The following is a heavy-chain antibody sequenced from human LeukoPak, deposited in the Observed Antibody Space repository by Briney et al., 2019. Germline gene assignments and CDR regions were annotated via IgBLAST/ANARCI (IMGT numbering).Heavy chain of an antibody. CDR1: GGSISSSSYY. CDR3: ARIRYFVYYFDY. J-gene: IGHJ4*02. V-gene: IGHV4-39*07. D-gene: IGHD3-9*01. CDR2: IYYSGST. Sequence: SETLSLTCTVSGGSISSSSYYWGWIRQPPGKGLEWIGSIYYSGSTYYNPSLKSRVTISVDTSKNQFSLKLSSVTAADTAVYYCARIRYFVYYFDYWGQRTLVTVSS.